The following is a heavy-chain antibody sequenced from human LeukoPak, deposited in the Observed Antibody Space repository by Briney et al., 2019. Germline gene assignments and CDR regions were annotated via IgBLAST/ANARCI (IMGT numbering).Heavy chain of an antibody. Sequence: SETLSLTCTLSVASIRSYYWSWIRHPPGRRLGWIGFIFYTGSTNYNPYLKGRVTISIDTSKSQFSLKLSSVTAADTAVYYCASDHGGSSHLEAAFDIWGRGTLVTVSS. V-gene: IGHV4-59*01. CDR3: ASDHGGSSHLEAAFDI. J-gene: IGHJ3*02. CDR1: VASIRSYY. D-gene: IGHD1-26*01. CDR2: IFYTGST.